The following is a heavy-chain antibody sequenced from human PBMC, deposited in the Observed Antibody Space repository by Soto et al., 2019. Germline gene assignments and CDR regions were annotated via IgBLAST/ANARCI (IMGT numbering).Heavy chain of an antibody. V-gene: IGHV4-39*01. Sequence: QVQLQESGPGLVSPWGTLSLTCTVSGASISSSGYYWGWIRQAPGKGLEWLGSIDYIGNTYYNPSLKNRVNVSVNTSRNQISLTLNSLIATDTAVHYCVKGGLRYQQSSYYFDVWGQGTLVTVSS. J-gene: IGHJ4*02. D-gene: IGHD3-16*01. CDR1: GASISSSGYY. CDR2: IDYIGNT. CDR3: VKGGLRYQQSSYYFDV.